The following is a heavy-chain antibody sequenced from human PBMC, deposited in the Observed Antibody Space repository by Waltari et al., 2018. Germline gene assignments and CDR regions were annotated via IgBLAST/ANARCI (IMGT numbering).Heavy chain of an antibody. D-gene: IGHD1-26*01. CDR3: ASYGSYGGKIDY. V-gene: IGHV4-61*01. J-gene: IGHJ4*02. CDR2: IYYSGST. Sequence: QVQLQESGPGLVKPSETLSLTCTVSGGSVSRGSYYWSWIRQPPGKGLEWIGYIYYSGSTNYNPSLKSRVTISVDTSKNQFSLKLSSVTAADTAVYYCASYGSYGGKIDYWGQGTLVTVSS. CDR1: GGSVSRGSYY.